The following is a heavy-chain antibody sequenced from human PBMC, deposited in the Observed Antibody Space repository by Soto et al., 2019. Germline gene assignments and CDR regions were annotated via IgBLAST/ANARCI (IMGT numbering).Heavy chain of an antibody. D-gene: IGHD2-21*01. J-gene: IGHJ4*02. CDR2: ISGGASDK. CDR3: VREDWHRFGS. Sequence: EVQLVESGGRLVQPGGSLRLSCAASGFMFSAYWMSWVRQDPGKGLEWVATISGGASDKFYVDSVKGRFTISRDDSKNTLYLQMNSLRDEDTAVYYCVREDWHRFGSWGQGTRVTVSS. V-gene: IGHV3-7*01. CDR1: GFMFSAYW.